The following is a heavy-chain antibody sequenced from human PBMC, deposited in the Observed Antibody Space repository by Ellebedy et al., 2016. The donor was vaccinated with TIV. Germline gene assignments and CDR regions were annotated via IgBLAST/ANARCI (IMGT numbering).Heavy chain of an antibody. V-gene: IGHV4-39*01. J-gene: IGHJ6*02. D-gene: IGHD2-15*01. CDR1: GGSISSSSYY. CDR2: IYYSWST. Sequence: MPSETLSLTCTVSGGSISSSSYYRGWIRQPPGKGLEWIGNIYYSWSTYYNPSFKSRVTISVDTSKSQFSLKLSSVTAADTAVYYCYCLVVAATSYGMDVWGQGTTVTVSS. CDR3: YCLVVAATSYGMDV.